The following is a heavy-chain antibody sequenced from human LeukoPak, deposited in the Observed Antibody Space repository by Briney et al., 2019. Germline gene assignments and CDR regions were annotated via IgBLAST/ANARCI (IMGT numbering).Heavy chain of an antibody. CDR1: GYTFTSYY. J-gene: IGHJ4*02. D-gene: IGHD2-15*01. Sequence: ASVKVSCKASGYTFTSYYMHWMRQAPGHGLEWMGIINPSGGSTSYAQKFQGRVTMTTDTSTSTVYMELSSLRSEDTAVYYCGSATQTLYYFLYWGQGTLVTVSS. V-gene: IGHV1-46*03. CDR3: GSATQTLYYFLY. CDR2: INPSGGST.